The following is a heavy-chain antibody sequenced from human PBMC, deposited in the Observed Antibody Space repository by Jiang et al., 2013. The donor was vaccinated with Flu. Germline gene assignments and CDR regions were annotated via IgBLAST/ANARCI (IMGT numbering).Heavy chain of an antibody. CDR2: SIIVEAP. Sequence: GLVKPSETLSLTCSVSGASITTSYWELGFGQPPGKGTGSGLAISIIVEAPTTIPPSRVESPSSVDPSKNQFSLKLTSVTAADTAVYYCARVHDWSGYYLNWFDPWGPRGTLGHRLL. CDR3: ARVHDWSGYYLNWFDP. D-gene: IGHD3-3*01. V-gene: IGHV4-59*01. J-gene: IGHJ5*02. CDR1: GASITTSY.